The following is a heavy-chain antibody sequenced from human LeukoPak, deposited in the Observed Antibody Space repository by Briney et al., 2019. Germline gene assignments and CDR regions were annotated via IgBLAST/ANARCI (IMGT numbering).Heavy chain of an antibody. CDR1: GFTFSSYS. D-gene: IGHD6-13*01. CDR3: ARDGYSSSWYGY. CDR2: ISSSSSYI. J-gene: IGHJ4*02. V-gene: IGHV3-21*01. Sequence: GGSLRLSCAASGFTFSSYSMNRVRQAPGKGLEWVSSISSSSSYIYYADSVKGRFTISRDNAKNSLYLQMNSLRAEDTAVYYCARDGYSSSWYGYWGQGTLVTVSS.